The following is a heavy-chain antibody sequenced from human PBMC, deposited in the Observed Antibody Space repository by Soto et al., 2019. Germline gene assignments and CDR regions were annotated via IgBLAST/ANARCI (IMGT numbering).Heavy chain of an antibody. CDR2: VGGNGAST. J-gene: IGHJ4*02. V-gene: IGHV3-23*01. CDR3: AKTSWFFGDHIDYFDS. CDR1: GFTFSRFA. D-gene: IGHD2-21*02. Sequence: DVQLLESGGGLVQPGGSLRLSCAASGFTFSRFAMSWVRLAPGKGLEWVSGVGGNGASTYYADSVRGRFTISRDNSKNTLYLHMNGLRAEDTATYFCAKTSWFFGDHIDYFDSWGQGTLVTVSS.